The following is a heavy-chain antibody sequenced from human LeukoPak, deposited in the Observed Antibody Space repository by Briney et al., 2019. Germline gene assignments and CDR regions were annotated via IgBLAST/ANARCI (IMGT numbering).Heavy chain of an antibody. J-gene: IGHJ6*02. Sequence: ASVKVSCKASGYTFTSYYMHWVRQAPGQGLEWMGIINPSGGSTSYAQKFQGRVTMTRDTSTSTAYMELSSLRSEDTAVYYCATPGANFWSGYRPSYYYYGMDVWGQGTTVTVSS. V-gene: IGHV1-46*01. CDR1: GYTFTSYY. CDR2: INPSGGST. D-gene: IGHD3-3*01. CDR3: ATPGANFWSGYRPSYYYYGMDV.